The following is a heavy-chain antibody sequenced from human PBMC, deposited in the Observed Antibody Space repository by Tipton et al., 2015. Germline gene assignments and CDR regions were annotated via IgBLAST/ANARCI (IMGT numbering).Heavy chain of an antibody. J-gene: IGHJ4*02. CDR2: MHHSGDA. CDR3: GRGDDSTAMATGFDD. V-gene: IGHV4-38-2*01. D-gene: IGHD5-18*01. CDR1: GYSISSGYY. Sequence: TLSLTCAVSGYSISSGYYWGWIRQPPGKGLEWIGGMHHSGDAYYNPPLPVRVSISVDASKNQFSLKLTSGAAADTAFYFCGRGDDSTAMATGFDDWGQGALVTVAS.